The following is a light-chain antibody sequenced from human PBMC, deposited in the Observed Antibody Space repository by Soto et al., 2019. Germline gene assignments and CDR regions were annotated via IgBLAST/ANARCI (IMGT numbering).Light chain of an antibody. V-gene: IGKV1-9*01. CDR3: QQLTSFPIP. CDR1: QGIANF. Sequence: IQLTQSPSSLSASVGDRVTISCRASQGIANFLAWYQQKPGKAPKLLIYGASTLPSGVLSRFSGSGSGTDFTLTISSLQPEDFATYYCQQLTSFPIPFGPGTKVDIK. CDR2: GAS. J-gene: IGKJ3*01.